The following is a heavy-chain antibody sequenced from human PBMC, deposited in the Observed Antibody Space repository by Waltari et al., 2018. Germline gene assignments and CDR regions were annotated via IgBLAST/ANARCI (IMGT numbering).Heavy chain of an antibody. CDR2: IIPILGIA. V-gene: IGHV1-69*04. CDR1: GGTFSSYA. D-gene: IGHD6-19*01. Sequence: QVQLVQSGAEVKKPGSSVKVSCKASGGTFSSYAISWVRQAPGQGLEWMGRIIPILGIANYAQKFQGRVTITADESTSTAYMELSSLRSEDTAVYYCARDMVDGQWLVLGISGYYYYYGMDVWGQGTTVTVSS. CDR3: ARDMVDGQWLVLGISGYYYYYGMDV. J-gene: IGHJ6*02.